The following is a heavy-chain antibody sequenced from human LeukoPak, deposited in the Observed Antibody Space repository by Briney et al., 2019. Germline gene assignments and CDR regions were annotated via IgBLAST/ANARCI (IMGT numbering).Heavy chain of an antibody. CDR3: ARDRYYYDSSGYAFDI. CDR2: IPYDGSNK. J-gene: IGHJ3*02. Sequence: GGSLRLSCAASGFTFSSYGMHWVRQAPGKGLEWVAFIPYDGSNKYYTDSVKGRFTISRDNSKNTLYLQMNSLRAEDTAVYYCARDRYYYDSSGYAFDIWGQGTMVTVSS. V-gene: IGHV3-30*02. CDR1: GFTFSSYG. D-gene: IGHD3-22*01.